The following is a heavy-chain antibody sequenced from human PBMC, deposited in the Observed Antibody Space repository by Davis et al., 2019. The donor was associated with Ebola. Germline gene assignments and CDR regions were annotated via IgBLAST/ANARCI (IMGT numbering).Heavy chain of an antibody. J-gene: IGHJ6*02. CDR2: ISSSGSTI. Sequence: PGGSLRLSCAASGFTFSSYEMNWVRQAPGKGLEWVSYISSSGSTIYYADSVKGRFTISRDNAKNSLYLQMNSLRAEDTAVYYCARERIVVVPAAIWSYGMDVWGQGTTVTVSS. V-gene: IGHV3-48*03. D-gene: IGHD2-2*01. CDR3: ARERIVVVPAAIWSYGMDV. CDR1: GFTFSSYE.